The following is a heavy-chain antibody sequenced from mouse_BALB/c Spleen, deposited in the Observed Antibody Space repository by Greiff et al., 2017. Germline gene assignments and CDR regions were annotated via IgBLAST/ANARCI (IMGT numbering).Heavy chain of an antibody. CDR1: GYTFTSYY. V-gene: IGHV1S56*01. CDR2: IYPGNVNT. J-gene: IGHJ4*01. CDR3: AREDTTVVAKGAVDY. Sequence: QVQLQQSGPELVKPGASVRISCKASGYTFTSYYIHWVKQRPGQGLEWIGWIYPGNVNTKYNEKFKGKATLTADKSSSTAYMQLSSLTSEDSAVYFCAREDTTVVAKGAVDYWGQGTSVTVSS. D-gene: IGHD1-1*01.